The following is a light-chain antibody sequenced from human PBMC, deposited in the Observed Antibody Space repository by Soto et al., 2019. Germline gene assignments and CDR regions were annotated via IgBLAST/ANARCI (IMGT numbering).Light chain of an antibody. J-gene: IGKJ4*01. Sequence: EIVLTQSSATLSLSPGERATLSCRASQSVTSNALAWYQQKPGQAPRLLIYGVSSRATGIPDRFSGSGSGTDFTLTISSLEPGDFAVYYCQQRSKWPLTFGGGTKVDIK. CDR2: GVS. V-gene: IGKV3-11*01. CDR1: QSVTSN. CDR3: QQRSKWPLT.